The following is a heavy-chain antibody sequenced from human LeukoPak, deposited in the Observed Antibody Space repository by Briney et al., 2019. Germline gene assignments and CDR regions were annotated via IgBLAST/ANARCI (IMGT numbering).Heavy chain of an antibody. Sequence: GESLKISSKGSGYRFTTYWIGWVRPMPGKGLEWMGIIYPGDSDTRYSPSFQGQVTISADKSIRTAYLLWSSLKAADTAMYYCARRSGDCSSTSCEYYFDYWGQGTLVTVSS. V-gene: IGHV5-51*01. CDR2: IYPGDSDT. CDR1: GYRFTTYW. J-gene: IGHJ4*02. CDR3: ARRSGDCSSTSCEYYFDY. D-gene: IGHD2-2*01.